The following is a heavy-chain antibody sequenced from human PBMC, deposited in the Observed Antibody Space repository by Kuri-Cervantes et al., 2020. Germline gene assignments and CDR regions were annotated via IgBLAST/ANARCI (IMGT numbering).Heavy chain of an antibody. Sequence: GGSLRLSCAASGFTFSSYAMHWVRQAPGKGLEWVAVISYDGSSKYYADSVKGRFTISRDNSKNTLYLQMNSLRAEDTAVYYCARAYVDVTFDYWGQGTLVTVSS. V-gene: IGHV3-30-3*01. CDR1: GFTFSSYA. CDR2: ISYDGSSK. CDR3: ARAYVDVTFDY. D-gene: IGHD2-21*02. J-gene: IGHJ4*02.